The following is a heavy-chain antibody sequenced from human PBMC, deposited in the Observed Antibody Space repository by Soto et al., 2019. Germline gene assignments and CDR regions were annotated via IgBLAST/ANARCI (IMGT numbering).Heavy chain of an antibody. CDR3: ASYNRGYDILTGYYRSDYFDY. Sequence: PGGSLRLSCAASGFTFSSYAMSWVRQAPGKGLEWVSAISGSGGSTYYADSVKGRFTISRDNSKNTLYPQMNSLRAEDTAVYYCASYNRGYDILTGYYRSDYFDYWGQGTLVTVSS. CDR2: ISGSGGST. J-gene: IGHJ4*02. D-gene: IGHD3-9*01. V-gene: IGHV3-23*01. CDR1: GFTFSSYA.